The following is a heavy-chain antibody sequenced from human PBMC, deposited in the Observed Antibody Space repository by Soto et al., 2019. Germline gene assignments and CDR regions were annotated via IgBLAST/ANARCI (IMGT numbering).Heavy chain of an antibody. Sequence: ASVKVSCKVSGYTLTELSMHWVRQAPGKGLEWMGGFDPEDGETIYAQKFQGRVTMTEDTSTDTAYMELSSLRSEDTAVYYCATVRYSSGWYDGVPNDDEYFKHWGQGTLVTVS. CDR3: ATVRYSSGWYDGVPNDDEYFKH. CDR1: GYTLTELS. J-gene: IGHJ1*01. CDR2: FDPEDGET. V-gene: IGHV1-24*01. D-gene: IGHD6-19*01.